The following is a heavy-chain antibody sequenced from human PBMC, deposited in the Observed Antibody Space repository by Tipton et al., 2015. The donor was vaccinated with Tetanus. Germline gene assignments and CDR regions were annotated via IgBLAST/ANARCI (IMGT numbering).Heavy chain of an antibody. J-gene: IGHJ4*02. CDR1: GFTFDDYA. CDR3: ARGRERCRGTNCHRATDY. Sequence: SLRLSCAASGFTFDDYAMHWVRQAPGKGLEWVANIKQDGSEKYYADSVKGRFTVSRDNARNSLYLQMISLRAEDTAIYYCARGRERCRGTNCHRATDYWGQGTLVTVSS. V-gene: IGHV3-7*03. D-gene: IGHD2-2*01. CDR2: IKQDGSEK.